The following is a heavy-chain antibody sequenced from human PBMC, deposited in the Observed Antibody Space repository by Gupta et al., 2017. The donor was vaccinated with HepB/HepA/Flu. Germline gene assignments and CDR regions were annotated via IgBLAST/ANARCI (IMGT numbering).Heavy chain of an antibody. Sequence: VQLVESGGGVVQPGRSLRLSCAASGFTFSSYGMHWVRQAPGKGLEWVAVISYDGSNKYYADSVKGRFTISRDNSKNTLYLQMNSLRAEDTAVYYCAKDGDMNYYWGQGTLVTVSS. V-gene: IGHV3-30*18. CDR3: AKDGDMNYY. CDR1: GFTFSSYG. D-gene: IGHD2-15*01. CDR2: ISYDGSNK. J-gene: IGHJ4*02.